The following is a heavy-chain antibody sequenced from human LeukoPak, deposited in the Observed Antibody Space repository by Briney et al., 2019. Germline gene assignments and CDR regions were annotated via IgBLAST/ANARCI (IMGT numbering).Heavy chain of an antibody. D-gene: IGHD5-24*01. CDR2: ISYDGSNK. Sequence: PGRSLRLSCAASGFTFSSYGMHWVRQAPGKGLEWEAVISYDGSNKYYADSVKGRFTISRDNSKNTLYLQMNSLRAEDTAVYYCAKDRGWLQFNFDYWGQGTLVTVSS. CDR1: GFTFSSYG. J-gene: IGHJ4*02. CDR3: AKDRGWLQFNFDY. V-gene: IGHV3-30*18.